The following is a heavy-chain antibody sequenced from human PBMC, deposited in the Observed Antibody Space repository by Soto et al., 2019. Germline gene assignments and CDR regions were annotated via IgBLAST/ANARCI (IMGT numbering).Heavy chain of an antibody. V-gene: IGHV4-31*03. CDR3: ARVSATGTRWFDP. Sequence: HVQLQESGPGLVKTSQNLSLTCTVSGGSFSSGAYYWSWVRRHPGMGLEWIGYISYRGTPYYNPSLKRRLTVSVDASKNKFPLKLSSVTSADTAVYYCARVSATGTRWFDPWGQGTLVTVSS. D-gene: IGHD6-13*01. CDR2: ISYRGTP. CDR1: GGSFSSGAYY. J-gene: IGHJ5*02.